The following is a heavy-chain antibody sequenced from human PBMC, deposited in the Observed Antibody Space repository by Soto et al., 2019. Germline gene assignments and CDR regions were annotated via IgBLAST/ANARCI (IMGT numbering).Heavy chain of an antibody. D-gene: IGHD1-1*01. V-gene: IGHV1-18*01. Sequence: WASVKVSCKASGCTFTSYGISWVRQAPGQGLEWMGWISAYNGNTNYAQKLQGRVTMTTDTSTSTAYMELRSLRSDDTAVYYCSRPVFQNTRRYYYYYYMDVWGKGTTVTVSS. CDR1: GCTFTSYG. J-gene: IGHJ6*03. CDR3: SRPVFQNTRRYYYYYYMDV. CDR2: ISAYNGNT.